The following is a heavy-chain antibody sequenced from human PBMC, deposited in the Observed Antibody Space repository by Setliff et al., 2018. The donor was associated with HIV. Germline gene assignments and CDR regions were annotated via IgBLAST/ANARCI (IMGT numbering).Heavy chain of an antibody. Sequence: TLSLTCAVSGYSISTNEWWGWIRQPPGKGLAWIGYISNSGKIYYDPSFNSRVTLSADTSKNQLSLKLTSVTAEDTGVYYCARTVPHSAAQDAFDIWGQGTVVTVSS. CDR3: ARTVPHSAAQDAFDI. CDR1: GYSISTNEW. J-gene: IGHJ3*02. CDR2: ISNSGKI. V-gene: IGHV4-28*02. D-gene: IGHD4-4*01.